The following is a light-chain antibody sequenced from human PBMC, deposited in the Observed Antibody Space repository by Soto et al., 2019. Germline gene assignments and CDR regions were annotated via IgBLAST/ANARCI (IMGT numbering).Light chain of an antibody. J-gene: IGKJ5*01. Sequence: ETVLTQSPGTLSLSPGERATLSCRASQSVSSSYLAWYQQKPGQAPRLLMFRTSSRATGFPARFSGRGSGTDFTLTISRLEPEDFAVYYCQQYGSSPPSSTFGQGTRLEIK. CDR2: RTS. CDR3: QQYGSSPPSST. V-gene: IGKV3-20*01. CDR1: QSVSSSY.